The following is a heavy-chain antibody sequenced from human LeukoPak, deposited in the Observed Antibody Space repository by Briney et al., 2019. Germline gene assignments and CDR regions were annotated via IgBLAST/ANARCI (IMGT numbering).Heavy chain of an antibody. J-gene: IGHJ4*02. CDR2: IYYTGRT. V-gene: IGHV4-39*01. Sequence: PSETLSLTCTVSGGSTSSSSYYWGWIRQPPGKGLEWIGNIYYTGRTYYNPSLKSRVTISVDTSKNQFSLKLSSVTAADTAVYYCARFPGAGYYGSGSLDYWGQGTLVTVSS. CDR3: ARFPGAGYYGSGSLDY. CDR1: GGSTSSSSYY. D-gene: IGHD3-10*01.